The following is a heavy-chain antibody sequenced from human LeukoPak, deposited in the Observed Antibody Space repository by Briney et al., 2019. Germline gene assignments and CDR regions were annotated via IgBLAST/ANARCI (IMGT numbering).Heavy chain of an antibody. D-gene: IGHD6-13*01. CDR1: GGSISSYY. CDR3: ARGYGLGIAAAGGPYWYFDL. V-gene: IGHV4-59*01. Sequence: PSETLSLTCTVSGGSISSYYWSWIRQPPGKGLEWIGYIYYSGSTNYNPSLKSRVTISVDTSKNQFSLKLSSVTAADTAVYYCARGYGLGIAAAGGPYWYFDLWGRSTLVTVSS. J-gene: IGHJ2*01. CDR2: IYYSGST.